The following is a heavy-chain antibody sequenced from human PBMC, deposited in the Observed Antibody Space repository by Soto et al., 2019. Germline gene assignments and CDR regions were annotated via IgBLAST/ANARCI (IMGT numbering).Heavy chain of an antibody. V-gene: IGHV2-5*01. Sequence: QITLKESGPTLVEPTQTLTLTCTYSGFSLRTTGVGVGWIRQPPGNALEWLGIIYCNDDKRYSTSLKNCFTLSSDLSKSHVVLTMTNMDPVEPATYYCAHTWGLPFDYWGQGNLVIVSS. D-gene: IGHD3-16*01. CDR1: GFSLRTTGVG. CDR3: AHTWGLPFDY. J-gene: IGHJ4*02. CDR2: IYCNDDK.